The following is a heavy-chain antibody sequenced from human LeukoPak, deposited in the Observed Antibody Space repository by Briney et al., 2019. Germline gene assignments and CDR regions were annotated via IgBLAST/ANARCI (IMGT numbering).Heavy chain of an antibody. D-gene: IGHD6-19*01. CDR3: ARADRLAVDY. Sequence: SETLSLTCAVYGGSFSGYYWSWIRQPPGKGLEWIGEINHSGSTNYNPSLKSRVTISVDTSKNQFSLKLSSVTAADTAVYYCARADRLAVDYWGQGTLVTVSS. V-gene: IGHV4-34*01. CDR1: GGSFSGYY. J-gene: IGHJ4*02. CDR2: INHSGST.